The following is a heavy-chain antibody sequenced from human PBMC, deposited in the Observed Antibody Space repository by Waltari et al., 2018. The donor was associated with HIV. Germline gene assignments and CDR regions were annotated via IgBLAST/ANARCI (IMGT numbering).Heavy chain of an antibody. J-gene: IGHJ4*02. D-gene: IGHD6-19*01. V-gene: IGHV4-39*01. CDR2: IYSNGFS. CDR3: VALRTVTGTIDK. CDR1: TGYITQSYY. Sequence: QLQLQESGPALVKPSETLSFTCTVSTGYITQSYYWGWVRQFPGTGLEWIGSIYSNGFSHYAPSVKSRVALSVDRSKNQFSLTLTAVTAADTSRYFCVALRTVTGTIDKWGQGTLVTVS.